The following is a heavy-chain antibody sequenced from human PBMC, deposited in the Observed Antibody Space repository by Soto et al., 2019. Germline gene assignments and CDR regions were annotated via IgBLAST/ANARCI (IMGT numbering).Heavy chain of an antibody. CDR1: GYSFTSYW. Sequence: PGESLRVSCKGSGYSFTSYWISWVRQMPGKGLEWMGRIDPSDSYTNYSPSFQGHVTISADKSISTAYLQWSSLKASDTAMYYCARGGGIFGDYYYYYGMDVWGQGTTVTVSS. V-gene: IGHV5-10-1*01. D-gene: IGHD3-3*01. CDR3: ARGGGIFGDYYYYYGMDV. J-gene: IGHJ6*02. CDR2: IDPSDSYT.